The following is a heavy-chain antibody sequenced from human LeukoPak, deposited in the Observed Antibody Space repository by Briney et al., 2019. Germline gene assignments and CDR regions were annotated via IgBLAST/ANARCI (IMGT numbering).Heavy chain of an antibody. V-gene: IGHV1-18*01. CDR1: GYRFITFG. CDR3: ARFQASEFRGFDH. J-gene: IGHJ4*02. Sequence: GASVKVSCKTSGYRFITFGINWVRQAPGQGLEWMGWINPYNGNRYYAKKFQGTFNMTKDTPTNTVYLELQTLTSDDTAIYYCARFQASEFRGFDHWGQGTLITVSS. D-gene: IGHD3-10*01. CDR2: INPYNGNR.